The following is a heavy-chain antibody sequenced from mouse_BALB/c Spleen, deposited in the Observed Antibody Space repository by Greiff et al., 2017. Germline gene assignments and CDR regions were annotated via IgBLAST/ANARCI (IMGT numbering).Heavy chain of an antibody. Sequence: EVQGVESGGGLVQPGGSRKLSCAASGFTFSSFGMHWVRQAPEKGLEWVAYISSGSSTIYYADTVKGRFTISRDNPKNTLFLQMTSLRSEDTAMYYCARGILLERYFDVWGAGTTVTVSS. J-gene: IGHJ1*01. CDR1: GFTFSSFG. CDR3: ARGILLERYFDV. CDR2: ISSGSSTI. V-gene: IGHV5-17*02. D-gene: IGHD2-10*01.